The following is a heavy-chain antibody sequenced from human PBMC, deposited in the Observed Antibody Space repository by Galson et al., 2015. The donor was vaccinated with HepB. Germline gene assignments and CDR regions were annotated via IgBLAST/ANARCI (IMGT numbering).Heavy chain of an antibody. Sequence: SLRLSCAASGFTFSYYAMSWVRQAPGKGLEWVSVIYSGGSTYYADSVKGRFTISRDNSKNTLYLQMNSLRAEDTAVYYCATKGLTKVRDDAFDIWGQGTMVTVSS. V-gene: IGHV3-66*01. J-gene: IGHJ3*02. CDR1: GFTFSYYA. CDR3: ATKGLTKVRDDAFDI. CDR2: IYSGGST. D-gene: IGHD1-1*01.